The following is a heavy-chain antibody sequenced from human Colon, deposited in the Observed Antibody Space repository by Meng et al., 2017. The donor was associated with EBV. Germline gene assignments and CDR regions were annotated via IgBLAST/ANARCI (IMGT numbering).Heavy chain of an antibody. Sequence: HVPVGQSGSYLTKPGPSAQVSCKASVYAFPRYTMSRVRQAPGQGLEWMGWISANTGNPTYAHGFTGRFVFSVDTSVSTAYLQISSLKAEDTAVYYCGTLKYTSGFYGPAYWGQGALVTVSS. J-gene: IGHJ4*02. V-gene: IGHV7-4-1*02. CDR1: VYAFPRYT. CDR3: GTLKYTSGFYGPAY. CDR2: ISANTGNP. D-gene: IGHD6-19*01.